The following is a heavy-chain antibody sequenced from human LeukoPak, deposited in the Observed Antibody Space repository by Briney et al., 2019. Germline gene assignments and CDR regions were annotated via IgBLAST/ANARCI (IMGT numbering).Heavy chain of an antibody. V-gene: IGHV1-18*01. J-gene: IGHJ4*02. Sequence: ASVKVSCKTSGYTFSNYGIAWVRQAPGQGLEWVGWISVYNGNTNYPRNLQGRVTMTTDTSTSTAYMDLRSLRSDDTAVYYCARAAEWFGGLSTKPFDYWGQGTLVTVSS. CDR1: GYTFSNYG. CDR3: ARAAEWFGGLSTKPFDY. D-gene: IGHD3-10*01. CDR2: ISVYNGNT.